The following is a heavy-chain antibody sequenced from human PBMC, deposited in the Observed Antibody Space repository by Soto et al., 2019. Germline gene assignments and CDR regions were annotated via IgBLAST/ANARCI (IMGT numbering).Heavy chain of an antibody. J-gene: IGHJ5*02. D-gene: IGHD4-4*01. Sequence: QVQLVQSGAEVKKPGASVKVSCKASGYTFTSYAMHWVRQAPGQRLEWMGWINAGNGNTKYSQKFQGRVTITRDTSASTAYMELSSLRSEDTAVYCCARGIPRYSNYDPWGQGTLVTVSS. CDR2: INAGNGNT. CDR3: ARGIPRYSNYDP. V-gene: IGHV1-3*01. CDR1: GYTFTSYA.